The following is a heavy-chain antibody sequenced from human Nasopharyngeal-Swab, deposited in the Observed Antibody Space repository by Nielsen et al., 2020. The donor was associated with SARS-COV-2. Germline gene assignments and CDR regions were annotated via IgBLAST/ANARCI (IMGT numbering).Heavy chain of an antibody. CDR3: ARIAAAGTSYFDY. D-gene: IGHD6-13*01. CDR1: GYIFTSYW. V-gene: IGHV5-51*01. J-gene: IGHJ4*02. CDR2: IYPGDSDT. Sequence: GGSLRLSCKGSGYIFTSYWIGWVRQMPGKGLEWMGIIYPGDSDTRYSPSFQGQVTISADKSISTAYLQWSSLKASDTAMYYCARIAAAGTSYFDYWGQGTLVTVSS.